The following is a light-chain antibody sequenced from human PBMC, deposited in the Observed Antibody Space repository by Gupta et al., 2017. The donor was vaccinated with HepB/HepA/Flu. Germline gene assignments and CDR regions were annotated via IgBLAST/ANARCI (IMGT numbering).Light chain of an antibody. Sequence: QSGLTQPPSVSGAPGQRVAISCSGSSSNIGIDIVNWYQQFPGTAPRLLIYRNHQRPSGVPDRFSYSKSGTSASLAIRGLQSEDEADDYCASFDASLGAGLFGGGTKLTVL. J-gene: IGLJ3*02. CDR2: RNH. V-gene: IGLV1-44*01. CDR3: ASFDASLGAGL. CDR1: SSNIGIDI.